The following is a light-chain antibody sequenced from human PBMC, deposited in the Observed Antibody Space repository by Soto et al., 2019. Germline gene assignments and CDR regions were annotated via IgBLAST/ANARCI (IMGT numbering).Light chain of an antibody. CDR3: QQYHKWPLT. CDR2: GAS. Sequence: EIGLTQSPVTLSLYPGERATLSCRASQSVSTNLAWYQQKPGQAPRLLMYGASTRATGMPASFSGSGSGTEFILTISSLQSEDFAVYYCQQYHKWPLTFGGGTKVDIK. CDR1: QSVSTN. J-gene: IGKJ4*01. V-gene: IGKV3-15*01.